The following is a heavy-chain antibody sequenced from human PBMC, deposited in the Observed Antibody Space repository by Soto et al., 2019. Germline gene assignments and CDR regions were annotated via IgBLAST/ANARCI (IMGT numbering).Heavy chain of an antibody. CDR2: IIPIFGTA. CDR3: ARDGPRITGTTWWFDP. D-gene: IGHD1-20*01. Sequence: SVKVSCKASGGTFSSYAISWVRQAPGQGLEWMGGIIPIFGTANYAQKFQGRVTITADESTSTAYMELSSLRSEDTAVYYCARDGPRITGTTWWFDPWGQGTLVTVS. CDR1: GGTFSSYA. V-gene: IGHV1-69*13. J-gene: IGHJ5*02.